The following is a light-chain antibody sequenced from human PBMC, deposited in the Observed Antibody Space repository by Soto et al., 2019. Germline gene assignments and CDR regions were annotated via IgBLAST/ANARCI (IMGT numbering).Light chain of an antibody. CDR2: DAS. CDR1: QSISSW. Sequence: DIQMTQSPSTLSASVGDRVTITCRASQSISSWLAWYQQKLGRAPRLLIYDASSLESGVPSRFSGSGSGTDFTLTISSLQPDDFATYYCQQFAISTTFGQGTKVDI. CDR3: QQFAISTT. V-gene: IGKV1-5*01. J-gene: IGKJ1*01.